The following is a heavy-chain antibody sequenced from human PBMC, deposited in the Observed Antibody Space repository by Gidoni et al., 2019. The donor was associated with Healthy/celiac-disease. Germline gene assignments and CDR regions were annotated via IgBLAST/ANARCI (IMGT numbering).Heavy chain of an antibody. Sequence: EVQLVESGGGLVKPGGSLRLSCAASGFTFSNAWMSWVRQAPGKGLEWVGRIRSKPDGGTTDYAAPVKGRFTISRDDSKNSLYLQMNSLKTDDTAVYYCTTDLPAAAGQRARYFQHWGQGTLVTVSS. CDR3: TTDLPAAAGQRARYFQH. D-gene: IGHD6-13*01. V-gene: IGHV3-15*01. J-gene: IGHJ1*01. CDR2: IRSKPDGGTT. CDR1: GFTFSNAW.